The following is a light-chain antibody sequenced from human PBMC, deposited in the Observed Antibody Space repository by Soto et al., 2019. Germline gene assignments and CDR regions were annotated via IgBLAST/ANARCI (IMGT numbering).Light chain of an antibody. J-gene: IGKJ5*01. CDR2: GAS. CDR3: QQHDILPIT. CDR1: QSVSNNY. V-gene: IGKV3-20*01. Sequence: EIVLTQSPGSLSLSPGERATLSSRASQSVSNNYLAWYQHKPGQAPRLLISGASRRATGIPDRFSGAGSGTDFTLTISRLEPEDFALYYCQQHDILPITFGQGTRLEIK.